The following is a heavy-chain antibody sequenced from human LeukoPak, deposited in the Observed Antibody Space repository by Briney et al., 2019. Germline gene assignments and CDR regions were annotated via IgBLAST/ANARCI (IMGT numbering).Heavy chain of an antibody. CDR2: IREDGNRQ. V-gene: IGHV3-7*01. J-gene: IGHJ5*02. D-gene: IGHD3-10*01. CDR1: GFTFSGYW. Sequence: GGSLTLSCVASGFTFSGYWMTWVRQAPGQGLEWVANIREDGNRQTYEDSLKGRFTISRDNARNSLYLQLDGLKAEDTAVYYCARDRGVVADGTVGWFDLWGQGTLVTVSS. CDR3: ARDRGVVADGTVGWFDL.